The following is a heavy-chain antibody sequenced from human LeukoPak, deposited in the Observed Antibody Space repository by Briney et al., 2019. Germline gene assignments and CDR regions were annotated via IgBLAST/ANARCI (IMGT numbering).Heavy chain of an antibody. CDR1: GGLISGYY. CDR2: ISYSGST. J-gene: IGHJ4*02. D-gene: IGHD2-2*01. CDR3: ARRYCSNSNCYFDY. V-gene: IGHV4-59*01. Sequence: ASETLSLTCTVSGGLISGYYWSWIRQPPGKGLEWIGYISYSGSTNYNPSLKSRLTISVDTSKNQFSLKLSSVTAADTAVYYCARRYCSNSNCYFDYWGQGTLVTVPS.